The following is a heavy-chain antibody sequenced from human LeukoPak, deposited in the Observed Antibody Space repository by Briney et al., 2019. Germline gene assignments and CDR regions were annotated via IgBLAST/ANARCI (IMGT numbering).Heavy chain of an antibody. V-gene: IGHV3-9*03. Sequence: GGSLRLSCAASGFTFSSYWMSWVRQAPGKGLEWVSGISWNSGSIGYADSVKGRFTVSRDNAKNSLYLQMNSLRAEDMALYYCAKDIGPYYYGSGSYYKSFHYWGQGTLVTVSS. CDR3: AKDIGPYYYGSGSYYKSFHY. J-gene: IGHJ4*02. D-gene: IGHD3-10*01. CDR1: GFTFSSYW. CDR2: ISWNSGSI.